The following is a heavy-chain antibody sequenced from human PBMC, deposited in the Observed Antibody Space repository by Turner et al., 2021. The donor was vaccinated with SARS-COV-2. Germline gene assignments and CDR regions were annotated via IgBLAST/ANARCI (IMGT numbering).Heavy chain of an antibody. CDR3: ATKTHCGSDCYSKYFDL. V-gene: IGHV4-39*01. Sequence: QLQLEESGPGLVKASETLSLTSGVPGGSVTNSFYFWGWVRQAPGRGLEWIASMSYSEMTYHNPSLRSRVSISKDTSKNQFSLRLTSLTAADTAIYYCATKTHCGSDCYSKYFDLWGRGTPVTVAS. J-gene: IGHJ2*01. D-gene: IGHD2-21*02. CDR1: GGSVTNSFYF. CDR2: MSYSEMT.